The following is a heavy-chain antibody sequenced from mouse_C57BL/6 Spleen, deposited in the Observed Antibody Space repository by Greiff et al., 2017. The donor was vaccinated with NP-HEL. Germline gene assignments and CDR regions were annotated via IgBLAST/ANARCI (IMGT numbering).Heavy chain of an antibody. CDR3: HYYGSKDDAMDY. CDR1: GYTFTSYW. V-gene: IGHV1-64*01. Sequence: VQLQQPGPELVKPGASVKLSCKASGYTFTSYWMHWVKQRPGQGLEWIGMIHPNSGSTNYNEKFKSKATLTVDTSSSTAYMQLSSLTSEDAAVYYCHYYGSKDDAMDYWGQGTSVTVSS. D-gene: IGHD1-1*01. CDR2: IHPNSGST. J-gene: IGHJ4*01.